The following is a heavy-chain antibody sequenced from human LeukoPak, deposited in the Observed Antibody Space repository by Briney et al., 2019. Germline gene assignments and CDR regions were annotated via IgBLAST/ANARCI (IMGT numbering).Heavy chain of an antibody. Sequence: GEPTKITPKESGYSFTTYWSGWVPQLPGKGQERMGIIYPGDSGIRYSPSFQGQVPISADKSISTAYLQWGSLKASGTAMYYCARQFGGNSEFDYWGQGTLVTVSS. D-gene: IGHD4-23*01. J-gene: IGHJ4*02. CDR2: IYPGDSGI. CDR3: ARQFGGNSEFDY. V-gene: IGHV5-51*01. CDR1: GYSFTTYW.